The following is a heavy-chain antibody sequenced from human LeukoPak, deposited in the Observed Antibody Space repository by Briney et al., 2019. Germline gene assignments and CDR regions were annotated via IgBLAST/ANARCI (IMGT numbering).Heavy chain of an antibody. J-gene: IGHJ4*02. CDR3: AREPQPHGGGNIDY. CDR2: INPSGGGT. CDR1: GYTFTSYY. V-gene: IGHV1-46*01. Sequence: ASVNVSCKASGYTFTSYYIHWVRQAPGQGLEWMGVINPSGGGTTYAQKFQGRVTMTRDTSTSTVYMELSSLRFEDTAVYYCAREPQPHGGGNIDYWGQGTLVTVSP. D-gene: IGHD3-16*01.